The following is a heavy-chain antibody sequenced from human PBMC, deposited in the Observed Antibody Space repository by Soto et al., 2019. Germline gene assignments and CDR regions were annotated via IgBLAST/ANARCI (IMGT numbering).Heavy chain of an antibody. CDR1: GGSFSGYY. J-gene: IGHJ4*02. CDR3: ASGYGRNFDF. CDR2: INHSGST. V-gene: IGHV4-34*01. D-gene: IGHD3-10*01. Sequence: QVQLQQWGAGLLKPSETLSLTCAVYGGSFSGYYWNWIRQPPGKGLEWIGEINHSGSTNYNPSLTSXVXIXVDTSKNQFSLKLSSVTAADTAVYYCASGYGRNFDFWGQGTLVTVSS.